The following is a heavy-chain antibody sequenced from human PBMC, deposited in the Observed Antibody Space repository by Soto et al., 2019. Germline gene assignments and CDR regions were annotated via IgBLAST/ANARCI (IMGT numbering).Heavy chain of an antibody. CDR1: GYTFTSYG. Sequence: QVQLVQSGAEVKKPGASVKVSCKASGYTFTSYGISWVRQAPGQGLEWMGWISAYNGNTNYAQKLQGRVTMTTDTSTSPAYMELRSLRSDDTAVYYCARAYDGDDYFWGISGGASNYFDYWGQGTLVTVSS. J-gene: IGHJ4*02. CDR3: ARAYDGDDYFWGISGGASNYFDY. D-gene: IGHD3-16*01. V-gene: IGHV1-18*01. CDR2: ISAYNGNT.